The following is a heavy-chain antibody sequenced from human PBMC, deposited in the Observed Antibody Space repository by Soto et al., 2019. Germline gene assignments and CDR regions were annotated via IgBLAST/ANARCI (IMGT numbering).Heavy chain of an antibody. CDR3: ARGYCTATICDPWFDP. V-gene: IGHV5-51*01. Sequence: GESLKISCQGSGYAFSSYWIAWVRQMPGKGLGGMGIIYPGDSDTRYSPSFQGQVTISVDKSITTAYLQWSSLKASDTAMYYCARGYCTATICDPWFDPWGQGTLVTVSS. J-gene: IGHJ5*02. CDR2: IYPGDSDT. CDR1: GYAFSSYW. D-gene: IGHD2-8*02.